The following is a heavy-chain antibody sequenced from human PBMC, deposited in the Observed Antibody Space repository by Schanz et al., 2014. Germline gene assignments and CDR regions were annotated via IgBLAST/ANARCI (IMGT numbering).Heavy chain of an antibody. Sequence: EADLVESGGGLIQRGESLRLSCSASGFSFSSYSMNWVRQAPGKGLEWLSYIDGKSTTVYYADSVEGRFTISRDNSRNTLYLQMNSLRAEDTAVYYCAREEGWCIAAAGPKHYYYGMDVWGQGTTVTVSS. J-gene: IGHJ6*02. CDR3: AREEGWCIAAAGPKHYYYGMDV. CDR1: GFSFSSYS. V-gene: IGHV3-48*01. D-gene: IGHD6-13*01. CDR2: IDGKSTTV.